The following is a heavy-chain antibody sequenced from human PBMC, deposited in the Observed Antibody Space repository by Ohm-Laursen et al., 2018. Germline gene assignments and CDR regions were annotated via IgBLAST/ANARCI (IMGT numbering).Heavy chain of an antibody. CDR2: IYYSGST. CDR3: ARVRTRSTVTIPQVWFDP. J-gene: IGHJ5*02. D-gene: IGHD4-11*01. CDR1: GGPISSYY. Sequence: SETLSLTCTVSGGPISSYYWSWIRQPPGKGLEWIGYIYYSGSTNYNPSLKSRVTISVDTSKNQFSLKLSSVTAADTAVYYCARVRTRSTVTIPQVWFDPWGQGTLVTVSS. V-gene: IGHV4-59*01.